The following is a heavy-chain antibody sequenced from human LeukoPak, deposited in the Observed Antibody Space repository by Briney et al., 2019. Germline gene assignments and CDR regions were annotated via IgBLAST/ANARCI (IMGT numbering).Heavy chain of an antibody. CDR1: GYTFTGYY. Sequence: ASVKVSCKASGYTFTGYYIHWVRQAPGQGLEWMGWINPNSGGTNYAQKFQGRVTVTRDMSISTAYMELSRLRSDDTAVYYCARTHCTSISCYPYFDYWGQGTLVTVSS. D-gene: IGHD2-2*01. J-gene: IGHJ4*02. CDR2: INPNSGGT. V-gene: IGHV1-2*02. CDR3: ARTHCTSISCYPYFDY.